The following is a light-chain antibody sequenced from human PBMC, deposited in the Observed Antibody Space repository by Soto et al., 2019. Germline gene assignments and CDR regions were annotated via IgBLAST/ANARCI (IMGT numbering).Light chain of an antibody. CDR2: DAS. CDR3: QQRTNWPRT. J-gene: IGKJ1*01. Sequence: EIVLTQSPATLSLSPGERATLSCRASQSVGSYLAWYQQKPGQSPRLLIYDASNRATGIPARFRGSGSGTDFTLTICSLEPADFAVYYCQQRTNWPRTFGQGTKVEIK. V-gene: IGKV3-11*01. CDR1: QSVGSY.